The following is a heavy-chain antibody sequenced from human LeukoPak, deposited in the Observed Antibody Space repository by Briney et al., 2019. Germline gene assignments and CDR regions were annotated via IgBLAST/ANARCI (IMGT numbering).Heavy chain of an antibody. V-gene: IGHV4-59*01. D-gene: IGHD6-13*01. CDR2: IYYSGST. J-gene: IGHJ5*02. CDR1: GGSISSYY. Sequence: PETLSLTCTVSGGSISSYYWSWIRQPPGKGLEWIGYIYYSGSTNYNPSLKSRVTISVDTSKNQFSLKLSSVTAADTAVYYCARGVGSSSWFDPWGQGTLVTVSS. CDR3: ARGVGSSSWFDP.